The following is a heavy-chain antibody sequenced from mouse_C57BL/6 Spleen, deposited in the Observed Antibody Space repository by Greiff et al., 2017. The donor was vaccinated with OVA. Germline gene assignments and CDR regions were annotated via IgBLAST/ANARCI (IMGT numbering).Heavy chain of an antibody. CDR1: GYTFTSYW. CDR2: IDPSDSYT. V-gene: IGHV1-59*01. D-gene: IGHD4-1*01. CDR3: ALTANYFDY. Sequence: QVQLKQPGAELVRPGTSVKLSCKASGYTFTSYWMHWVKQRPGQGLEWIGVIDPSDSYTNYNQKFKGKATLTVDTSSSTAYMQLSSLTSEDSAVYYCALTANYFDYWGQGTTLTVSS. J-gene: IGHJ2*01.